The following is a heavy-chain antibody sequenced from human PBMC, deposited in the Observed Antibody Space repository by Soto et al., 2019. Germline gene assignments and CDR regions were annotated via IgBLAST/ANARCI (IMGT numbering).Heavy chain of an antibody. CDR2: ISYDGRYK. D-gene: IGHD6-6*01. Sequence: QVQLVESGGGVVQPGTSLRLSCAASGFSFSNYAMHWVRQAPGKGLEWVAVISYDGRYKFYADSVQGRFTIYRDDSKNTLDLQVNSLRGEDTAVYYCARPTIAARPSPIDYWGQGTLVTVSS. J-gene: IGHJ4*02. V-gene: IGHV3-30*04. CDR1: GFSFSNYA. CDR3: ARPTIAARPSPIDY.